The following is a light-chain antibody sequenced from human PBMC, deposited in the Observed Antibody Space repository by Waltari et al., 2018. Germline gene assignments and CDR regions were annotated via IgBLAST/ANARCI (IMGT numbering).Light chain of an antibody. J-gene: IGKJ3*01. Sequence: EIVMTQSPATLSVSPGERATLSCRASQSVSSNLAWYQQKPGQAPRLLIYGASVRATDIPARFSGSWSGTEFSLTISSLQSEDFAIYYCQQYKIWPPGSFGPGTKVD. CDR2: GAS. CDR3: QQYKIWPPGS. CDR1: QSVSSN. V-gene: IGKV3-15*01.